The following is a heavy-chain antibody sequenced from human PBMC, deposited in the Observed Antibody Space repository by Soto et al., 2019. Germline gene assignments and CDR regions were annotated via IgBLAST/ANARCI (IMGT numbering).Heavy chain of an antibody. CDR2: IYYSGST. CDR1: GGSISSYY. D-gene: IGHD5-18*01. Sequence: SETLSLTCTASGGSISSYYWSWIRQPPGKGLEWIGYIYYSGSTNYNPSLKSRVTISVDTSKNQFSLKLSSVTAADTAVYYCARGDTAIYYYGMDVWGQGTTVTVSS. J-gene: IGHJ6*02. CDR3: ARGDTAIYYYGMDV. V-gene: IGHV4-59*01.